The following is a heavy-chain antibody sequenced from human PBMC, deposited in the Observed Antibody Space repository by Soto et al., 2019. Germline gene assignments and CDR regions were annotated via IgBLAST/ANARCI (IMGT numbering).Heavy chain of an antibody. Sequence: PGGSLRLSCAASGFTFDDYGMSWVRQVPGKGPEWVSGINWNGGSTGYADSVKGRFTISRDNAKNSLYLQMNSLRVEDTALYYCASYDGSAHPYTFDLWGQGTMVTVSS. V-gene: IGHV3-20*04. J-gene: IGHJ3*01. CDR2: INWNGGST. D-gene: IGHD3-22*01. CDR3: ASYDGSAHPYTFDL. CDR1: GFTFDDYG.